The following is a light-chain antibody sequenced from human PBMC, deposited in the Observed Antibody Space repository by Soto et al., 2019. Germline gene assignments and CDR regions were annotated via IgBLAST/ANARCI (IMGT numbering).Light chain of an antibody. CDR3: QQSYSTPVGT. CDR1: KSISSY. V-gene: IGKV1-39*01. CDR2: AAS. J-gene: IGKJ1*01. Sequence: DIQMTQSPSSLSASVGDRVTITCRASKSISSYLNWYQQKPGKAPKLLIYAASSLQSGVPSRFSGSGSGTDFTLTISSLQPEDFATYYCQQSYSTPVGTFGQGTKVEIK.